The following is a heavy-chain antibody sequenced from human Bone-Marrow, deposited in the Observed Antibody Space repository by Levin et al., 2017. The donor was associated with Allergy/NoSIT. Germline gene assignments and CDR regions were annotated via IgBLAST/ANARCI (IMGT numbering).Heavy chain of an antibody. CDR3: AKDVGNWEVPGYFDL. V-gene: IGHV3-23*01. CDR1: GFTFSSYA. CDR2: ISGSGDSI. Sequence: GESLKISCAASGFTFSSYAMSWVHQVPGKGLEWVSGISGSGDSIYYADSVKGRFTISRDNSKNTLYLQINTLRAEDTAVFYCAKDVGNWEVPGYFDLWGRGTPVTVSS. J-gene: IGHJ2*01. D-gene: IGHD7-27*01.